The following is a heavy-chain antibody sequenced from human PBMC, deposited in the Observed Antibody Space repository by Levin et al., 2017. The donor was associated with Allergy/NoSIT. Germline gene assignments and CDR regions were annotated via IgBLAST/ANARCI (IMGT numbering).Heavy chain of an antibody. V-gene: IGHV3-23*01. CDR1: GFSFSSYG. Sequence: PGGSLRLSCAASGFSFSSYGMSWVRQAPGKGLEWVSEISGSGGSTYYADSVKGRFIISRDNSKNTLYLQMNSLRAEDTAVYYCAYSSSWYYFDYWGQGTLVTVSS. D-gene: IGHD6-13*01. J-gene: IGHJ4*02. CDR2: ISGSGGST. CDR3: AYSSSWYYFDY.